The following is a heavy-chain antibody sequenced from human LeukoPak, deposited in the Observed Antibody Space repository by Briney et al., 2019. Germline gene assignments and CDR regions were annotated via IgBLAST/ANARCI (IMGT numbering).Heavy chain of an antibody. D-gene: IGHD6-19*01. V-gene: IGHV1-69*05. J-gene: IGHJ4*02. CDR1: GGTFSSYA. CDR3: ARDLDDSSGFDY. CDR2: IIPIFGTA. Sequence: SVKVSCKASGGTFSSYAISWVRQAPGQGLEWMGRIIPIFGTANYAQKFQGRVTITTDESTSTAYMELSSLRSEDTAAYYCARDLDDSSGFDYWGQGTLVTVSS.